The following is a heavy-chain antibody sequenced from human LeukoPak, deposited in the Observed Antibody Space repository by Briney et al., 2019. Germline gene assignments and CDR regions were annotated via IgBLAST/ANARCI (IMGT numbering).Heavy chain of an antibody. V-gene: IGHV4-4*07. CDR2: IYTSGST. D-gene: IGHD3-10*01. CDR1: GGSISSYY. Sequence: PSETLSLTCTVSGGSISSYYWSWIRQPAGKGLEWIGRIYTSGSTNYNPSLKSRVTISVDTSKNQFSLKLSSVTAADTAVYYCARETGSYYGSGSYEDYWGQGTLVTVSS. CDR3: ARETGSYYGSGSYEDY. J-gene: IGHJ4*02.